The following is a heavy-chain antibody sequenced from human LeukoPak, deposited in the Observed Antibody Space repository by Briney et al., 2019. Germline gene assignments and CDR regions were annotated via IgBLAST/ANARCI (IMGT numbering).Heavy chain of an antibody. CDR1: GFTFSSYA. Sequence: GGSLRLSCGASGFTFSSYAMHWVRQAPGKGLEWVAVISYDGSNKYYADSVKGRFTISRDNSKNTLYLQMNSLRAEDTAVYYCAKYVAARPDQGYFDYWGQGTLVTVSS. V-gene: IGHV3-30-3*02. CDR2: ISYDGSNK. D-gene: IGHD6-6*01. J-gene: IGHJ4*02. CDR3: AKYVAARPDQGYFDY.